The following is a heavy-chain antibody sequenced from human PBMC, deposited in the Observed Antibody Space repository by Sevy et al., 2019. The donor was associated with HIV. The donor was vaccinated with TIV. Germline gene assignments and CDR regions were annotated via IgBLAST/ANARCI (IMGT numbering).Heavy chain of an antibody. CDR1: GYTFTGYY. J-gene: IGHJ3*02. CDR2: INPNSGGT. Sequence: ASVKVSCKASGYTFTGYYMHWVRQAPGQGLEWMGWINPNSGGTNYAQKFQGRVTMTRDTSISTAYMERSRLGSDETAVYYCASLSAVGGYCSGGSCYSEVDIWGQGTMVTVSS. V-gene: IGHV1-2*02. D-gene: IGHD2-15*01. CDR3: ASLSAVGGYCSGGSCYSEVDI.